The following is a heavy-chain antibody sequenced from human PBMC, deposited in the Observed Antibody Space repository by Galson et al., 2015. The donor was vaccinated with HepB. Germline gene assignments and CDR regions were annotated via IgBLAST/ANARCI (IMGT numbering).Heavy chain of an antibody. CDR1: GGSISSSSYY. CDR3: ARQHALGYSYGT. D-gene: IGHD5-18*01. Sequence: SETLSLTCTVSGGSISSSSYYWGWIRQPPGKGLEWIGSIYYSGSTYYNPSLKSRVTISVDTSKNQFSLKLSSVTAADTAVYYCARQHALGYSYGTWGQGTLVTVSS. J-gene: IGHJ4*02. V-gene: IGHV4-39*01. CDR2: IYYSGST.